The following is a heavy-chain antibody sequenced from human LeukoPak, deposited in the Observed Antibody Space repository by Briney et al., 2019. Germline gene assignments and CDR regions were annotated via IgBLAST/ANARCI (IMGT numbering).Heavy chain of an antibody. D-gene: IGHD3-9*01. J-gene: IGHJ4*02. CDR1: GFTFSSYG. Sequence: GGSLRLSCAASGFTFSSYGMSWVRRAPGKGLDWVSTISGSGGSTYYADSVKGRFTISRDNSRNTLYLQMNSLRAEDTAVYYCAKGQLGGYWLYDYWGQGTLVTVSS. V-gene: IGHV3-23*01. CDR3: AKGQLGGYWLYDY. CDR2: ISGSGGST.